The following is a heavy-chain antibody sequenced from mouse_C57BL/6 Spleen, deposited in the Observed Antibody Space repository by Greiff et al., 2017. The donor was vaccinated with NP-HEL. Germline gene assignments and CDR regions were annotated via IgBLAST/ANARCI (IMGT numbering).Heavy chain of an antibody. CDR2: INPSNGGT. CDR1: GYTFTSYW. J-gene: IGHJ4*01. V-gene: IGHV1-53*01. D-gene: IGHD3-2*02. CDR3: ARGQLRLYAMDY. Sequence: VQLQQSGTELVKPGASVKLSCKASGYTFTSYWMHWVKQRPGQGLEWIGNINPSNGGTNYNEKFKSKATLTVDKSSSTAYMQLSSLTSEDSAVYDCARGQLRLYAMDYWGQGTSVTVSS.